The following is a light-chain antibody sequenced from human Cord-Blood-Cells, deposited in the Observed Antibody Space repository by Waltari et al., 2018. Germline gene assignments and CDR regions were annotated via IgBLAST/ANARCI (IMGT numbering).Light chain of an antibody. CDR3: AAWDDSLSGWV. J-gene: IGLJ3*02. Sequence: QSVLTQPPSASGTPGQRVTISCSGSSSNIGSNYVYWYQQLPGTAPKLLIYRNNQRPEGLPDRFSGSKSGTSASLAISGLRSEDEADYYCAAWDDSLSGWVFGGGTKLTVL. CDR1: SSNIGSNY. CDR2: RNN. V-gene: IGLV1-47*01.